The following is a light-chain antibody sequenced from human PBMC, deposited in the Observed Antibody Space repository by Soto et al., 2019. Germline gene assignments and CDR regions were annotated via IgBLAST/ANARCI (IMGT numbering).Light chain of an antibody. CDR3: QQRANWPLT. Sequence: EIVLTQSPATLSLSPGERATLSCRASQSVSSYFAWYQQKPGQAPRLLIYDASNRATGIPARFSGSGSGTDFTLPISSLEPEDFAVYYSQQRANWPLTFGQGTRLEIK. V-gene: IGKV3-11*01. CDR1: QSVSSY. CDR2: DAS. J-gene: IGKJ1*01.